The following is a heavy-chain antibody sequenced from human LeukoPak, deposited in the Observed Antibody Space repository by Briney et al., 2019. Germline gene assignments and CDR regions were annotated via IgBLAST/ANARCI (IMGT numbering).Heavy chain of an antibody. CDR2: ISGSRTYI. V-gene: IGHV3-21*01. CDR3: ARLGFSYGSDY. J-gene: IGHJ4*02. Sequence: GGSLRLSCAASGFTFNTYSINWVRQAPGKGLEWVSSISGSRTYIFYADSVKGRFTISRDNAKNSLYLQMNSLRAEDTAVYYCARLGFSYGSDYLGQGTLVTVSS. D-gene: IGHD5-18*01. CDR1: GFTFNTYS.